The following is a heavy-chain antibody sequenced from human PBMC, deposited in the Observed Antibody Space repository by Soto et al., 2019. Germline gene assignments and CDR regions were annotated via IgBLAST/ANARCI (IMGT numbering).Heavy chain of an antibody. CDR3: ARESEDLTSNFDY. CDR1: GFTFTRYS. Sequence: GGSLRLSCAASGFTFTRYSMNWVRQAPGKGLEWVSSISSTTNYIYYGDSMKGRFTTSRDNAKNSLYLEMNSLRAEDTAVYYCARESEDLTSNFDYWGQGTLGTVSS. V-gene: IGHV3-21*06. J-gene: IGHJ4*02. CDR2: ISSTTNYI.